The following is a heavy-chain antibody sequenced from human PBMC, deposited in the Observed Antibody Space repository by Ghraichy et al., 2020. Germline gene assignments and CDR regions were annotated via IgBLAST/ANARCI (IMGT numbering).Heavy chain of an antibody. D-gene: IGHD2-21*02. CDR2: ITGTGGST. Sequence: GGSLRLSCAASGFTFSSYAMSWVRQAPGKGLEWVSTITGTGGSTYYADSVKGRFTISRDNSKNTVYLQMNSLRAEDTAVYYCAKRPPGRNCGGDCYQYYFDYWGQGTLVTVSS. V-gene: IGHV3-23*01. CDR3: AKRPPGRNCGGDCYQYYFDY. J-gene: IGHJ4*02. CDR1: GFTFSSYA.